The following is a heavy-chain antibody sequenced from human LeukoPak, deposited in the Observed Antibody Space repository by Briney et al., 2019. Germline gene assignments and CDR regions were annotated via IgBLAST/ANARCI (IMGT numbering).Heavy chain of an antibody. Sequence: SVKVSCKASGGTFSSYAISWVRQAPGQGLEWMGGIIPIFGTANYAQKFQGRVTITADESTSTAYMELSSLRSEDTAVYYCASSVRIVVAVFDYWGEGTLVTVPS. V-gene: IGHV1-69*01. CDR3: ASSVRIVVAVFDY. CDR2: IIPIFGTA. CDR1: GGTFSSYA. J-gene: IGHJ4*02. D-gene: IGHD3-22*01.